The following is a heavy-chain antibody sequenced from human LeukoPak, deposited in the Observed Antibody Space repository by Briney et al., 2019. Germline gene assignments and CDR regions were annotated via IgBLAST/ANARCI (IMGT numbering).Heavy chain of an antibody. Sequence: SVKVSCKASGYTFTSYGISWVRQAPGQGLEWMGGIIPIFGTANYAQKFRGRVTITADESTSTAYMELSSLRSEDTAVYYCARYYYDSSGYYYFDYWGQGTLVTVSS. J-gene: IGHJ4*02. CDR3: ARYYYDSSGYYYFDY. CDR1: GYTFTSYG. V-gene: IGHV1-69*13. CDR2: IIPIFGTA. D-gene: IGHD3-22*01.